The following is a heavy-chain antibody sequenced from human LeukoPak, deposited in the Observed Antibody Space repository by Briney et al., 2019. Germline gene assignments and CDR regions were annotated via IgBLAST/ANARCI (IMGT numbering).Heavy chain of an antibody. CDR3: AREYCSGGSCLDAFDF. V-gene: IGHV1-46*01. CDR2: INPSGGNT. J-gene: IGHJ3*01. Sequence: GPSVKVSCKASGYSFTSYNMHWVRQAPGQGLEWMGIINPSGGNTRYAQKFQGRVTMTRDTSTNTVYMELSSLRSEDTAVYYCAREYCSGGSCLDAFDFWGQGTMVTVSS. CDR1: GYSFTSYN. D-gene: IGHD2-15*01.